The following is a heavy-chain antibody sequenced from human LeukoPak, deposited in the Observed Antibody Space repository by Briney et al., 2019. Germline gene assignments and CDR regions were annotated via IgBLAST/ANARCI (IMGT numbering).Heavy chain of an antibody. CDR2: ISYDGSNK. CDR1: GFTFSSYG. D-gene: IGHD2-21*02. Sequence: GGSLRLSCAASGFTFSSYGMHWVRQAPGKGLEWVAVISYDGSNKYYADSVKGRFTISRDNSKNTLYLQMNSLRAEDTAVYYCAKVTRDASFDPWGQGTLVTVSS. V-gene: IGHV3-30*18. J-gene: IGHJ5*02. CDR3: AKVTRDASFDP.